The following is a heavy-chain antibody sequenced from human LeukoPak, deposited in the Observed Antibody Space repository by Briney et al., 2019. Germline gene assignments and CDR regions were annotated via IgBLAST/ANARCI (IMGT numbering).Heavy chain of an antibody. CDR2: IHPVNSET. Sequence: GESLKISCKVSGYSFTTQWIGWVRQMPGKGLEWMGIIHPVNSETRYRPSFEGQVTISADTSISTVFLQWNSLKSSDTAMYYCARRGSYYWFDYWGQGTLVTVSS. D-gene: IGHD1-26*01. J-gene: IGHJ5*01. V-gene: IGHV5-51*01. CDR1: GYSFTTQW. CDR3: ARRGSYYWFDY.